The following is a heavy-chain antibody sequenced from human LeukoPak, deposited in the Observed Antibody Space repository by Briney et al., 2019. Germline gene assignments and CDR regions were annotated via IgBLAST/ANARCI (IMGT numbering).Heavy chain of an antibody. V-gene: IGHV4-39*01. D-gene: IGHD2-2*01. CDR2: IYYSGST. CDR1: GGSISSSSYY. J-gene: IGHJ4*02. CDR3: ASPPPPLLDIVVVPGRDSRDY. Sequence: PSETLSLTCTVSGGSISSSSYYWGWIRQPPGKGLEWIGSIYYSGSTYYNPSLNSRVTISVDTSKNQFSLKLSSVTAADTAVYYCASPPPPLLDIVVVPGRDSRDYWGQGTLVTVSS.